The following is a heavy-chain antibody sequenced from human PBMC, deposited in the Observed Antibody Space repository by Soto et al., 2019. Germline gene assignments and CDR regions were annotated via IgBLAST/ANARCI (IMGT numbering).Heavy chain of an antibody. Sequence: QVQAVQSGAEVKQPGASVKVSCKTSGYTFSIYAIHWVRQAPGQGLEWMGWIDIGRDKTRYSEKFQDRVAITKDTSATTAYMELTRLKAEATAVYYCAIRDDADFDVWGQGTLVTVSS. CDR1: GYTFSIYA. CDR3: AIRDDADFDV. V-gene: IGHV1-3*04. J-gene: IGHJ4*02. D-gene: IGHD3-10*01. CDR2: IDIGRDKT.